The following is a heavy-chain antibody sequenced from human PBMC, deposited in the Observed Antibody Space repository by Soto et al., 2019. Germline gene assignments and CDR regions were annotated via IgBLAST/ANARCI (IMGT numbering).Heavy chain of an antibody. J-gene: IGHJ4*02. CDR1: GFTFSSYG. D-gene: IGHD2-15*01. CDR2: ISYDGSNK. V-gene: IGHV3-30*18. Sequence: QVQLVESGGGVVQPGRSLRLSCAASGFTFSSYGMHWVRQAPGKGLEWVAVISYDGSNKYYADSVKGRFTISRDNSKNTLYLQMNSLRAEDTAVYYCAKDGEGCSGGSCHPGGWGQGTLVTVSS. CDR3: AKDGEGCSGGSCHPGG.